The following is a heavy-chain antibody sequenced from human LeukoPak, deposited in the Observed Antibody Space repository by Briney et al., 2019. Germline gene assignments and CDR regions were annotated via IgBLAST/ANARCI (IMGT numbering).Heavy chain of an antibody. CDR1: GGSVSSNY. V-gene: IGHV4-59*08. CDR3: ARHNIASDGARFFDF. J-gene: IGHJ4*02. CDR2: IYHSGYA. Sequence: SETLFLTCSVSGGSVSSNYWAWLRQPPGKGPEWIGYIYHSGYAKYNPSFKSRVTMSVDTSKSQFSLQLTSVTAADTAVYYCARHNIASDGARFFDFWGRGTLVAVSS. D-gene: IGHD4-17*01.